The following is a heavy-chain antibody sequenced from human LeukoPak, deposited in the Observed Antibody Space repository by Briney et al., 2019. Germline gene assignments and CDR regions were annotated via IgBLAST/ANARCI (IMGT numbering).Heavy chain of an antibody. CDR3: ARDYGGNWGTYNYFDL. CDR1: GYTFNTYH. Sequence: GSVKVSCKASGYTFNTYHIHWVRQAPGHGPEWMGNIKPSGGSTTYAQNFQGRVAMTRDTSTSTVYMELSSLTSEDTAVYYCARDYGGNWGTYNYFDLWGRGTLVTVSS. V-gene: IGHV1-46*02. J-gene: IGHJ2*01. D-gene: IGHD7-27*01. CDR2: IKPSGGST.